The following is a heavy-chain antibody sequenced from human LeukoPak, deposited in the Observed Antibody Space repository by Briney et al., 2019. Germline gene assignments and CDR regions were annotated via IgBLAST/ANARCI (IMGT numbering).Heavy chain of an antibody. Sequence: ASVKVSCKASGYTFTSYYTHWVRQAPGQGLEWMAIINPSGGSTRYAQKFQGRVTMTRDTSTNTVYMELSSLRSEDTAVYYCARDPRPSYDSSDYYYPGDYWGQGTLVTVSS. CDR3: ARDPRPSYDSSDYYYPGDY. D-gene: IGHD3-22*01. V-gene: IGHV1-46*01. CDR1: GYTFTSYY. J-gene: IGHJ4*02. CDR2: INPSGGST.